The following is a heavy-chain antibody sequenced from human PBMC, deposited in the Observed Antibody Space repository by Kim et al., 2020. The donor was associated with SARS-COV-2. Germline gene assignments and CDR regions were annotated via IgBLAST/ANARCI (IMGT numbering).Heavy chain of an antibody. Sequence: GGSLRLSCAASGFTFDDYAMHWVRQAPGKGLEWVSGISWNSGSIGYADSVKGRFTISRDNAKNSLYLQMNSLRAEDTALYYCAKDIVIRTGSGFDPWGQGTLVTVSS. CDR2: ISWNSGSI. D-gene: IGHD3-10*01. J-gene: IGHJ5*02. CDR3: AKDIVIRTGSGFDP. V-gene: IGHV3-9*01. CDR1: GFTFDDYA.